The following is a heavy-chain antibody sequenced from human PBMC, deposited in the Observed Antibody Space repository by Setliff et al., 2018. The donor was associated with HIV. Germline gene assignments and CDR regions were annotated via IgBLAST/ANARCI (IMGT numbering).Heavy chain of an antibody. CDR3: EKLFAFGIYAFAI. Sequence: PGGSLRPSCAASGFSFSTYAMGWVRQAPGKGLEWVSTVGTAGGPTHYAESVKGRCTVSKDNSKETLYLQMTSLRDEYTAIYYCEKLFAFGIYAFAIWGQGTVVTVSS. J-gene: IGHJ3*02. CDR1: GFSFSTYA. D-gene: IGHD3-10*01. CDR2: VGTAGGPT. V-gene: IGHV3-23*01.